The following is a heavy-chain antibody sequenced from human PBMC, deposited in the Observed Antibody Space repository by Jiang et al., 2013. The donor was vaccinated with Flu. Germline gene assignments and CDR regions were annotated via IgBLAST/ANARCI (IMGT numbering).Heavy chain of an antibody. J-gene: IGHJ4*02. Sequence: PGLVKPSETLSLTCTVSGGSMNSYYWSWIRQPPGKGLEWIGYIYYSGSTNYNPSLKSRVTIPVDTSKNQFSRKLSSVTAADTAVYYCARDYYDSSGPGFDYWGQGTLVTVSS. D-gene: IGHD3-22*01. CDR1: GGSMNSYY. V-gene: IGHV4-59*01. CDR3: ARDYYDSSGPGFDY. CDR2: IYYSGST.